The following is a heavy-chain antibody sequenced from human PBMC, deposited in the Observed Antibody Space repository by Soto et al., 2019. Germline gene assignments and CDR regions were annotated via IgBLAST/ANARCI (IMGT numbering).Heavy chain of an antibody. J-gene: IGHJ6*02. D-gene: IGHD5-18*01. CDR3: ARGQFTAMAWCYYYCMDV. V-gene: IGHV1-2*04. CDR1: GYTFTGYY. Sequence: ASVKVSCKASGYTFTGYYMHWVRQAPGQGLEWMGWINPNSGGTNYAQKFQGWVTMTRDTSISTAYMELSRLRSDDTAVYYCARGQFTAMAWCYYYCMDVWGQGTTVTVSS. CDR2: INPNSGGT.